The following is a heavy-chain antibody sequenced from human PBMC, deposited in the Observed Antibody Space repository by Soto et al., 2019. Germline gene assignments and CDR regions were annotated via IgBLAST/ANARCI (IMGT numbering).Heavy chain of an antibody. D-gene: IGHD2-21*02. V-gene: IGHV4-39*01. Sequence: QLQLQESGPGLVKPSETLSLTCTVSGGSISSSSYYWGWIRQPPGKGLEWIGSIYYSGSTYYNPSLKSRVTISVDTSKNQFSLKLSSVTAADTAVYYCATFLARDGGRVTAPLSWGQGTLVTVSS. CDR3: ATFLARDGGRVTAPLS. CDR1: GGSISSSSYY. CDR2: IYYSGST. J-gene: IGHJ5*02.